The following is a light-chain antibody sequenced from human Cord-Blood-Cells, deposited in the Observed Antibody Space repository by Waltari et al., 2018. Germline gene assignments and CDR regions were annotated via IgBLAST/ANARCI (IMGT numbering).Light chain of an antibody. CDR3: QQDGSPWT. CDR1: QSVSSSY. J-gene: IGKJ1*01. Sequence: EIVLTQSPGPLSLSPGDRATLSCRARQSVSSSYLAWYQQKPGQAPRLLIYGASSRATGIPDWFSGSGSGTDFTLTISRLEPEYFAFYYCQQDGSPWTFGQGTKVEIK. V-gene: IGKV3-20*01. CDR2: GAS.